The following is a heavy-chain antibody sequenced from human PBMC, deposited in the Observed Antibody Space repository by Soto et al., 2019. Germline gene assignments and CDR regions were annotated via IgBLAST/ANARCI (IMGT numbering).Heavy chain of an antibody. V-gene: IGHV1-58*02. D-gene: IGHD2-15*01. CDR1: GFTFTSSA. CDR3: AADSRYCSGGNCEDY. J-gene: IGHJ4*02. CDR2: IVVGSGHT. Sequence: QMQLVQSWREVKKPGTSVKVSCKASGFTFTSSAMQWVRQARGQRLEWIGWIVVGSGHTNYAQKFQERVTITRDMSTSTAYMELSSLRSEDTAVYYCAADSRYCSGGNCEDYWGQGTLVTVSS.